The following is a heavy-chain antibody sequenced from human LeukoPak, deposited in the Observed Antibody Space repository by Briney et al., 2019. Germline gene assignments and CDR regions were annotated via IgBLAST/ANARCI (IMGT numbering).Heavy chain of an antibody. CDR3: AGGVGYDSSGYYY. Sequence: GGSLRLSCAASGFTFSSYSMNWVRQAPGKGLEWVSSISSSSSYIYYADSVKGRFTISRDNAKNSLYLQMNSLRAEDTAVYYCAGGVGYDSSGYYYWGQGTLVTVSS. CDR1: GFTFSSYS. J-gene: IGHJ4*02. CDR2: ISSSSSYI. D-gene: IGHD3-22*01. V-gene: IGHV3-21*01.